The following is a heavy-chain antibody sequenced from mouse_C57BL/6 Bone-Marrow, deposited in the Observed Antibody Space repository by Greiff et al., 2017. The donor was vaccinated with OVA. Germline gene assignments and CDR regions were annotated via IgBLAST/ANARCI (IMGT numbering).Heavy chain of an antibody. D-gene: IGHD1-1*01. Sequence: QVQLQQPGAELVRPGSSVKLSCKASGYTFTSYWMDWVKQRPGQGLEWIGNIYPSDSETHYTQKFKDKATLTVDTSSSTAYMQLSSLTSEDSAVYYCARYGSSHWYFDVWGTGTTVTVSS. V-gene: IGHV1-61*01. CDR2: IYPSDSET. J-gene: IGHJ1*03. CDR3: ARYGSSHWYFDV. CDR1: GYTFTSYW.